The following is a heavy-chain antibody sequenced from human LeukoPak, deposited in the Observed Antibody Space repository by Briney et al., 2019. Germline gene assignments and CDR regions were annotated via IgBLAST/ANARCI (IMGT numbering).Heavy chain of an antibody. V-gene: IGHV4-39*01. CDR3: ATNYNWKLYKWFDP. CDR1: GASISISTHY. J-gene: IGHJ5*02. D-gene: IGHD1-20*01. Sequence: SETLSLTCTVSGASISISTHYCVWVRQPPGQGLVWIGTVCYDGSAYSNPSLKSRVTLSADWSKSQCSLKLNSVTATDTAIYYCATNYNWKLYKWFDPWGQGTLVTVSS. CDR2: VCYDGSA.